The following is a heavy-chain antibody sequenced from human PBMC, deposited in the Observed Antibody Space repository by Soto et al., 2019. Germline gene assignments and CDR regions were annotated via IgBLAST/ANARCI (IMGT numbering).Heavy chain of an antibody. Sequence: SETLSLTCPVSDDSITSYYWSWIRQPPGKGLEWIGYAFYTGGTNYNPSLKSRVAISVDASKKQISLKLSSVTAADTAVYYCARDRGYRGYESNWFDPWGQGALVTVSS. V-gene: IGHV4-59*01. CDR1: DDSITSYY. CDR3: ARDRGYRGYESNWFDP. J-gene: IGHJ5*02. D-gene: IGHD5-12*01. CDR2: AFYTGGT.